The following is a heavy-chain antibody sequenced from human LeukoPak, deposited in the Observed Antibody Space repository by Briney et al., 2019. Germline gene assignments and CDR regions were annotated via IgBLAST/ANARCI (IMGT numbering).Heavy chain of an antibody. J-gene: IGHJ4*02. CDR3: AKDPRRYSRTGGYFDY. CDR2: IYSGGST. D-gene: IGHD6-13*01. V-gene: IGHV3-66*01. Sequence: PGGSLRLSCAASEFSVGSNYMTWVRQAPGKGLEWVSLIYSGGSTYYADSVKGRFTISRDNSKNTLYLQMNSLRAEDTAVYYCAKDPRRYSRTGGYFDYWGQGTLVTVSS. CDR1: EFSVGSNY.